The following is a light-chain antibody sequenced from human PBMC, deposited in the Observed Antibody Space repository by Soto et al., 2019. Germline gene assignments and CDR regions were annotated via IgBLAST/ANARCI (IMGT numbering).Light chain of an antibody. J-gene: IGLJ1*01. CDR1: NIGSKT. Sequence: SYDLTQPPSVSVAPGETARITCGGNNIGSKTVHWYQQKPGQAPVLVIYYDSRRSSGIPERFSGSNSANTATLTISRVEAGDEADYYCQVWDSSSDRSYVFGTGTKLTVL. V-gene: IGLV3-21*04. CDR2: YDS. CDR3: QVWDSSSDRSYV.